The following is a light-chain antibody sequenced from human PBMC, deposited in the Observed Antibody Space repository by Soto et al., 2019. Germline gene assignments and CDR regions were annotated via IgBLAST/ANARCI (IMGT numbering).Light chain of an antibody. CDR2: HVT. CDR3: CTDAGTYKV. V-gene: IGLV2-11*01. Sequence: QSALTQPRSVSGSPGQSVTISCTGTSSDVGAYNYVSWYQQHPGKAPKLMIYHVTKRPSGVPDRFSGSKSGNAASLTISGLQAEDDADYYCCTDAGTYKVFGTGTKVTVL. CDR1: SSDVGAYNY. J-gene: IGLJ1*01.